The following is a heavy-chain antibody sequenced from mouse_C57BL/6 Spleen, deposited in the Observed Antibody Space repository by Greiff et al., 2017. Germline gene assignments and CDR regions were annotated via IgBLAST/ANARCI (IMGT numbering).Heavy chain of an antibody. V-gene: IGHV1-69*01. CDR2: IDPSDSYP. J-gene: IGHJ2*01. CDR3: ARSRLLFDY. D-gene: IGHD2-3*01. CDR1: GYTFTSYW. Sequence: QVQLQQPGAELVMPGASVKLSCKASGYTFTSYWMHWVKQRPGQGLEWIGEIDPSDSYPNYNQKFKGKSTLTVDKSSSTAYMQLSSLTSEDSAVYYCARSRLLFDYWGQGTTLTVSS.